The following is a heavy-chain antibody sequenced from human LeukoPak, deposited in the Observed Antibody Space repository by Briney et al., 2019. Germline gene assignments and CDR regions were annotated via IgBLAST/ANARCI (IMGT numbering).Heavy chain of an antibody. CDR3: ARSRYGSTSTNYYMDV. V-gene: IGHV3-11*01. D-gene: IGHD2-2*01. CDR2: ISSSGSTI. Sequence: GGSLRLSCAASGFTFSDYYMSWIRQAPGKGLEWVSYISSSGSTIYYADSVKGRFTISRDNAKNSLYLQMNSLRAEDTAVYYCARSRYGSTSTNYYMDVWGKGTTVTVS. J-gene: IGHJ6*03. CDR1: GFTFSDYY.